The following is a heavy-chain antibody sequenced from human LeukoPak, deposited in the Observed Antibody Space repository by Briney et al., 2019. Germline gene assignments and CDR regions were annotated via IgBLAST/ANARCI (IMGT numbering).Heavy chain of an antibody. CDR3: ARWDYDFWSGYSAVYYGMDV. J-gene: IGHJ6*02. CDR1: GGSISSGGYY. V-gene: IGHV4-31*03. CDR2: IYCSGST. D-gene: IGHD3-3*01. Sequence: SQTLSLTCTVSGGSISSGGYYWSWIRQHPGKGLEWIGYIYCSGSTYYNPSLKSRVTISVDTSKNQFSLKLSSVTAADTAVYYCARWDYDFWSGYSAVYYGMDVWGQGTTVTVPS.